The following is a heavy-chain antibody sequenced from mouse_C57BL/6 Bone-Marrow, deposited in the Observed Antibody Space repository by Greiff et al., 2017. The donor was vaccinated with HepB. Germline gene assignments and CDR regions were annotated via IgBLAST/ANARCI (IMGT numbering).Heavy chain of an antibody. D-gene: IGHD4-1*01. CDR3: ARGYWDVFDY. Sequence: VMLVESGAELAKPGASVKLSCKASGYTFTSYWMHWVKQRPGQGLEWIGYINPSSGYTKYNQKFKAKATLTADKSSSTAYMQLSSLTYEDSAVYYCARGYWDVFDYWGQGPTLTVSS. J-gene: IGHJ2*01. CDR1: GYTFTSYW. CDR2: INPSSGYT. V-gene: IGHV1-7*01.